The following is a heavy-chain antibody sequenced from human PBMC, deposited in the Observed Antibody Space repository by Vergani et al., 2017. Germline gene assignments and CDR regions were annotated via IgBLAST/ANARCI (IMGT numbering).Heavy chain of an antibody. V-gene: IGHV4-59*01. CDR2: IYYSGST. CDR1: GGSISSYY. Sequence: QVQLQESGPGLVKPSETLSLTCTVSGGSISSYYWSWIRQPPGKGLEWIGYIYYSGSTNYNPSLKSRVTISVDTSKNQFSLKLSSVTAADTAVYYCARDKRGARYYYDSSGYRGNYYYYGMDVWGQGTTVTVSS. D-gene: IGHD3-22*01. CDR3: ARDKRGARYYYDSSGYRGNYYYYGMDV. J-gene: IGHJ6*02.